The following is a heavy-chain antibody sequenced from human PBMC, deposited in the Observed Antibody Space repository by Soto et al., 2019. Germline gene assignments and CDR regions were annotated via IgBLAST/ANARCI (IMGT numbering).Heavy chain of an antibody. D-gene: IGHD3-9*01. CDR1: GGSISSSHW. V-gene: IGHV4-4*02. Sequence: QVQLQESGPGLVKPSGTLSLTCAVSGGSISSSHWWTWVRQSPGKGLEYIGEISHSGTSNSNPSLKIRLTLSVDKSKNHFSLTLTSVTAADTAVYYCARVVLTITRGAFDAWGQGTLVIVSS. J-gene: IGHJ3*01. CDR2: ISHSGTS. CDR3: ARVVLTITRGAFDA.